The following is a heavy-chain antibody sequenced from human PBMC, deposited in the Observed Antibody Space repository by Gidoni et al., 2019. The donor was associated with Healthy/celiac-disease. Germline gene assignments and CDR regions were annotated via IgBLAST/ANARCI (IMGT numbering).Heavy chain of an antibody. CDR1: GGTFSSYA. D-gene: IGHD6-13*01. J-gene: IGHJ6*03. CDR3: ARGSSWYSGFNYYYYMDV. V-gene: IGHV1-69*06. Sequence: QVQLVQSGAEVKKPGSSVKVSCKASGGTFSSYAISWVRQAPGQGLEWMGGIIPIFGTTNYAQKFQGRVTITADKSTSTAYMELSSLRSEDTAVYYCARGSSWYSGFNYYYYMDVWGKGTTVTVSS. CDR2: IIPIFGTT.